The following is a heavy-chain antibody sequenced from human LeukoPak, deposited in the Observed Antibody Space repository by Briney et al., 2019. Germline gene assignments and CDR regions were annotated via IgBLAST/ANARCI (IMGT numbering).Heavy chain of an antibody. J-gene: IGHJ4*02. D-gene: IGHD4-11*01. CDR2: INPSGGST. V-gene: IGHV1-46*01. Sequence: ASVKVSCKASGYTFTSYYMHWVRQAPGQGLEWMGIINPSGGSTSYAQKFQGRVTMTRDMSTSTVCMELSSLRSEDTAVYYCARDRNLWPFDYWGQGTLVTVSS. CDR1: GYTFTSYY. CDR3: ARDRNLWPFDY.